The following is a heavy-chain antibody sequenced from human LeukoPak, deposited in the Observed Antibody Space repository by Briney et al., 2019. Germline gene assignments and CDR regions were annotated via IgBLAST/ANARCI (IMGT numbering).Heavy chain of an antibody. V-gene: IGHV4-39*07. D-gene: IGHD1-26*01. Sequence: SETLSLTCTVSGGSISSSSYYWGWIRQPPGKGLEWIGNIYHSGSTYYNPSLKSRITISVDTSKNQFSLKLSSVTAADTAVYYCARVFTVGAKVGANAYDWYFDLWGRGTLVTVSS. CDR1: GGSISSSSYY. J-gene: IGHJ2*01. CDR2: IYHSGST. CDR3: ARVFTVGAKVGANAYDWYFDL.